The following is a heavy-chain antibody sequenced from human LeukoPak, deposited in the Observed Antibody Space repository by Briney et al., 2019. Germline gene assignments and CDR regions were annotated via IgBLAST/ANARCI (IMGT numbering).Heavy chain of an antibody. D-gene: IGHD3-16*02. J-gene: IGHJ4*02. CDR2: IIPILGIA. CDR3: ARSKPDPVYDYVWGSYRYPSFDY. V-gene: IGHV1-69*04. Sequence: SVKVSCKASGGTFSRYAISWVRQAPGQGLEWMGRIIPILGIANYAQKFQGRVTITADKSTSTAYMELSSLRSEDTAVYYCARSKPDPVYDYVWGSYRYPSFDYWGQGTLVTVSS. CDR1: GGTFSRYA.